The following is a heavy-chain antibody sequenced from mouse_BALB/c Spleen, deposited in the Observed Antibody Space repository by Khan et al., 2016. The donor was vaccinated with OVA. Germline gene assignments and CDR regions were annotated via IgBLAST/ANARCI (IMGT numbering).Heavy chain of an antibody. J-gene: IGHJ1*01. D-gene: IGHD1-1*02. Sequence: QIQLVQSGPELKKPGETVKISCKASGYTFTNYGMNWVKQAPGKGLKWMGWINTYTGEPTYADDFKGRFAFCLETSASTAYLQINNLKNEDTATYFCASGGYWYFDVWGAGTTVTVSS. CDR2: INTYTGEP. CDR1: GYTFTNYG. V-gene: IGHV9-3-1*01. CDR3: ASGGYWYFDV.